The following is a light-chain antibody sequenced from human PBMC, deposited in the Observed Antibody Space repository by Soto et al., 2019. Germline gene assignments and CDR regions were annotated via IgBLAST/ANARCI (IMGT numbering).Light chain of an antibody. CDR2: KAS. CDR3: QHYNSYSEA. J-gene: IGKJ1*01. V-gene: IGKV1-5*03. Sequence: DIQITQSPSTLSGSVGDRVTITCRASQTISSWLAWYQQKPGKAPKLLIYKASTLKSGVPSRFRGSGSGTEFTLPISSLQPDDFETYYCQHYNSYSEAFGQGTKVDIK. CDR1: QTISSW.